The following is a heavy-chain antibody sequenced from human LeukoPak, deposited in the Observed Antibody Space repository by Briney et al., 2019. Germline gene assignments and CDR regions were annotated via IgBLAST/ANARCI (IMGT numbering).Heavy chain of an antibody. CDR3: ASRGDRVGATDAFDI. D-gene: IGHD1-26*01. J-gene: IGHJ3*02. V-gene: IGHV1-69*04. Sequence: SVKVSCKASGGTFSSYAISWVRQAPGQGLEWMGRIIPILGIANYAQKFQGRVTITADKSTSTAYMELSSLRSEDTAVYCCASRGDRVGATDAFDIWGQGTMVTVSS. CDR2: IIPILGIA. CDR1: GGTFSSYA.